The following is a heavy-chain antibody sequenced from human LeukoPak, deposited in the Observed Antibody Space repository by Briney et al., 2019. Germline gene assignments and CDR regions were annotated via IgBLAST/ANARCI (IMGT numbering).Heavy chain of an antibody. Sequence: GGSLRLSCEASGFTFNRYAMSWVRQAPGKGLEWVSGINWSGGRTGYADSLKGRFTISRDNAKNTLYLQMNSLRDEDTALYYCARDLTTSDNWGQGTLVTVSS. V-gene: IGHV3-20*04. J-gene: IGHJ4*02. CDR1: GFTFNRYA. CDR2: INWSGGRT. D-gene: IGHD1/OR15-1a*01. CDR3: ARDLTTSDN.